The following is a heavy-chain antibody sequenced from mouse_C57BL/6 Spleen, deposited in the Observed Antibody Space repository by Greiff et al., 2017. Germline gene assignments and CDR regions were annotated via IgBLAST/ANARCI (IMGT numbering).Heavy chain of an antibody. V-gene: IGHV1-39*01. CDR3: ARSSAGCSNYEFCDY. CDR2: INPNYGTT. J-gene: IGHJ2*01. Sequence: VHVKQSGPELVKPGASVKISCKASGYSFTDYNMNWVKQSNGKSLEWIGVINPNYGTTSYNQKFKGKATLTVDQSSSTAYMQLNSLTSEDSAVYYCARSSAGCSNYEFCDYWGQGTTLTVSS. CDR1: GYSFTDYN. D-gene: IGHD2-5*01.